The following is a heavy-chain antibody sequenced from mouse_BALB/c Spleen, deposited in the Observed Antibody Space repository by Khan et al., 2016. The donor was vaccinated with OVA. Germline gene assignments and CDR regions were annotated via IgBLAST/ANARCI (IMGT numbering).Heavy chain of an antibody. CDR1: GYSFTSYY. CDR3: ARGAFGY. J-gene: IGHJ3*01. V-gene: IGHV1S135*01. Sequence: EVQLQESGPEPMKPGASVNISCKASGYSFTSYYIHWVRQSHGTSLEWIGYIDPFNGGTDYNQKFKGKATLTVDKSSSTAYMHLSSLTSEDSAVYYCARGAFGYWGQGTLVTVSA. CDR2: IDPFNGGT.